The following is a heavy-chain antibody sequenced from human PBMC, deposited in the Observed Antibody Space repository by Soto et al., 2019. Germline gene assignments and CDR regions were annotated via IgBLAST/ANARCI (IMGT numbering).Heavy chain of an antibody. J-gene: IGHJ1*01. CDR2: IYSGGST. V-gene: IGHV3-53*01. Sequence: GGSRRLSCAASGFTVSSNYMSWVRQAPGKGLEWVSVIYSGGSTYYADSVKGRFTISRDNSKNTLYLQMNSLRAEDTAVYYCARDRVESGYPEYFQHWGQGTLVTAPQ. CDR3: ARDRVESGYPEYFQH. CDR1: GFTVSSNY. D-gene: IGHD3-22*01.